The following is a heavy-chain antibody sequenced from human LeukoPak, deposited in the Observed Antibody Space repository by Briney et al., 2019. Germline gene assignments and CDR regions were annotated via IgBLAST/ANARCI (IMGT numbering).Heavy chain of an antibody. Sequence: GGSLRLSCAASGFTFSSYSMNWVRQAPGKGLEWVSYISSSSSTIYYADSVKGRFTISRDNAKNSLYLQMNSLRAEDTAVYYCARRLRGSIAAAGDGWVFDYWGQGTLVTVSS. V-gene: IGHV3-48*01. CDR2: ISSSSSTI. CDR3: ARRLRGSIAAAGDGWVFDY. CDR1: GFTFSSYS. D-gene: IGHD6-13*01. J-gene: IGHJ4*02.